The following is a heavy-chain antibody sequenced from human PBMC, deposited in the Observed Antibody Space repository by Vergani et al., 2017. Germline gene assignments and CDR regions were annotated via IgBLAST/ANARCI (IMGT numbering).Heavy chain of an antibody. J-gene: IGHJ6*02. CDR3: ARLCRHGSGSYGWPHYYYYGMDV. D-gene: IGHD3-10*01. V-gene: IGHV4-59*12. CDR1: GGSISSYY. CDR2: IYYSGST. Sequence: QVQLQESGPGLVKPSETLSLTCTVSGGSISSYYWSWIRQPPGKGLEWIGYIYYSGSTNYNPSLKSRVTISVDTSKNQFSLKLSSVTAADTAVYYCARLCRHGSGSYGWPHYYYYGMDVWGQGTTVTVSS.